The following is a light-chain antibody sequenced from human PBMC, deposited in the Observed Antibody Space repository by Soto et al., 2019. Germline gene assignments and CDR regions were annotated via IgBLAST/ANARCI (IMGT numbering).Light chain of an antibody. V-gene: IGLV2-18*02. Sequence: QSALTQPPSVSGSPGQSVAISCTGTSSDVGSYNRVSWYQQPPGTAPKVMIYEVSNRPSGVPDRFSGSKSGNTASLTISGLEAEDGADYYCSSYTSSNTYVFGTGTKVTVL. J-gene: IGLJ1*01. CDR1: SSDVGSYNR. CDR3: SSYTSSNTYV. CDR2: EVS.